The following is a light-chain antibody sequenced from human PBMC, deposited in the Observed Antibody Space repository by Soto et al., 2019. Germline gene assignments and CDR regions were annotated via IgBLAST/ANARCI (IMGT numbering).Light chain of an antibody. CDR2: EVS. CDR3: SSYTIRATV. CDR1: SSDVGGYNY. Sequence: QSVLTQPASVSGSPGQSITISCTGTSSDVGGYNYVSWYQQHPGKAPKLMIYEVSNRPSGVSNRFSGSKSGNTASLTISGLQAEDEADYYCSSYTIRATVFGGGTKLPVL. V-gene: IGLV2-14*01. J-gene: IGLJ2*01.